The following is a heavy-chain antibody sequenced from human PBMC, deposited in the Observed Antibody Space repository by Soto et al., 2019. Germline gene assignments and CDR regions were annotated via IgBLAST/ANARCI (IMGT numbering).Heavy chain of an antibody. V-gene: IGHV4-34*01. CDR3: ARGGYYDVGSGYYTYHSDY. Sequence: SETLSLTCAVYGGSFSGYYWSWIRQPPGKGLEWIGEINHSGSTNYNPSLKSRVTISVDTSKNQFSLKLSSVTAADTAVYYCARGGYYDVGSGYYTYHSDYWGQGTRGTASS. CDR1: GGSFSGYY. J-gene: IGHJ4*02. D-gene: IGHD3-3*01. CDR2: INHSGST.